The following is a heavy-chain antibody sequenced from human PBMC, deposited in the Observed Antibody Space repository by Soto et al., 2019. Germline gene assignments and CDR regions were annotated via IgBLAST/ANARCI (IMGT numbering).Heavy chain of an antibody. V-gene: IGHV4-59*08. CDR1: GGAIGGGY. D-gene: IGHD1-1*01. J-gene: IGHJ4*02. CDR3: ARHSNEYRKSLDY. CDR2: IYYSGST. Sequence: PSETLSLACTGSGGAIGGGYWSWIREPPGKGLEWIAYIYYSGSTNSNPSLKSRVTISVDTSKNQFSLKLSSVTAADTAVYYCARHSNEYRKSLDYWGQGTLVTVS.